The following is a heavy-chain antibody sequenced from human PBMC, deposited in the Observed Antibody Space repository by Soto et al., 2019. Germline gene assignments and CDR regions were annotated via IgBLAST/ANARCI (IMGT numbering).Heavy chain of an antibody. CDR3: ARAPPSLDKPRGSGGRWLVPYYMDV. Sequence: AASVKVSCKASGYTFTSYYMHWVRQAPGQGLEWMGIINPSGGSTSYAQKFQGRVTMTRDTSTSTVYMELSSLRSEDTGVYYCARAPPSLDKPRGSGGRWLVPYYMDVWGKGTTVTVSS. CDR1: GYTFTSYY. D-gene: IGHD2-15*01. CDR2: INPSGGST. J-gene: IGHJ6*03. V-gene: IGHV1-46*03.